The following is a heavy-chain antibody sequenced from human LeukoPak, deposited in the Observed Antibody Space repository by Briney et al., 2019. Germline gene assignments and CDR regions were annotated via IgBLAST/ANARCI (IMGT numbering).Heavy chain of an antibody. V-gene: IGHV3-48*03. D-gene: IGHD3-16*02. J-gene: IGHJ4*02. CDR3: AKSSDYVWGSSRSYYLDY. CDR1: GFTFSSYE. Sequence: QPGGSLRLSCAASGFTFSSYEMNWVRQAPGKGLEWVSNIGSRGSTMYYADSVKGRFTISRDNAKNSLYLQMNSLRAEDTAVYYCAKSSDYVWGSSRSYYLDYCGQGTLVTVSS. CDR2: IGSRGSTM.